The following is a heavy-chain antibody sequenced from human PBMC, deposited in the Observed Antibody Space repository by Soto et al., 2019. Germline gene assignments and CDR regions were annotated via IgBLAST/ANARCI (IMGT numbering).Heavy chain of an antibody. CDR3: ARALVVPAAFYYYGMDV. J-gene: IGHJ6*02. CDR1: GYTFTSYG. D-gene: IGHD2-2*01. V-gene: IGHV1-18*01. CDR2: ISAYNGNT. Sequence: ASVKVSCKASGYTFTSYGISWVRQAPEQGLEWMGWISAYNGNTNYAQKLQGRVTMTTDTSTSTAYMELRSLRSDDTAVYYCARALVVPAAFYYYGMDVWGQGTTVTVSS.